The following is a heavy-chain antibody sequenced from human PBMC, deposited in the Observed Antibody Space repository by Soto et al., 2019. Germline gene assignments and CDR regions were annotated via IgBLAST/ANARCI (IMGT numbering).Heavy chain of an antibody. J-gene: IGHJ4*02. V-gene: IGHV3-9*01. D-gene: IGHD3-10*01. Sequence: PGGLLRHSCAAAGCTFDDYAMHWVRQAPGKGLEWVSGISWNSGSIGYADSVKGRFTISRDNAKNSLYLQMNSLRAEDTAVYYCARATGADKEDYWGQGTLVTVSS. CDR3: ARATGADKEDY. CDR1: GCTFDDYA. CDR2: ISWNSGSI.